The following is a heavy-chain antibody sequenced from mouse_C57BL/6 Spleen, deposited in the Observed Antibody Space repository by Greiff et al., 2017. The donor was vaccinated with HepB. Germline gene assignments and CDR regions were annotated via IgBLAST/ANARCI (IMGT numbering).Heavy chain of an antibody. CDR2: INPSNGGT. D-gene: IGHD1-1*01. CDR3: AREDYYGSSYVAWFAY. CDR1: GYTFTSYW. Sequence: VQLQQPGTELVKPGASVKLSCKASGYTFTSYWMHWVKQRPGQGLEWIGNINPSNGGTNYNEKFKSKATLTVDKSSSTAYMQLSSLTSEDSAVYYCAREDYYGSSYVAWFAYWGQGTLVTVSA. J-gene: IGHJ3*01. V-gene: IGHV1-53*01.